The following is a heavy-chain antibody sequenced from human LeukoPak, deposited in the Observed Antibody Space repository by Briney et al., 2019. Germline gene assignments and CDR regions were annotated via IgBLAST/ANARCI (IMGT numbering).Heavy chain of an antibody. CDR3: ARDTETTIDY. V-gene: IGHV3-48*03. CDR1: GFTFSDYE. J-gene: IGHJ4*02. CDR2: ISSDSSTI. Sequence: GGSLRLSCAASGFTFSDYEMNWVRQAPGKGLEWVAYISSDSSTIYYADSVQGRFTISRDNAKNSLYLQMNSMRAEDTAVYYCARDTETTIDYWGQGTLVTVSS. D-gene: IGHD4-17*01.